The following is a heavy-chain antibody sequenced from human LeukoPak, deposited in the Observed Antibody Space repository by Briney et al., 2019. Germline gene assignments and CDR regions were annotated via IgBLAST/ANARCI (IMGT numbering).Heavy chain of an antibody. D-gene: IGHD3-22*01. CDR2: IIPIFGTA. V-gene: IGHV1-69*05. CDR1: GGTFSSYA. J-gene: IGHJ4*02. CDR3: ARDHYYDSSGYFDY. Sequence: SVKVSCKASGGTFSSYAISWVRQAPGQGLEWKGGIIPIFGTANYAQKFQGRVTITTDESTSTAYMELSSLRSEDTAVYYCARDHYYDSSGYFDYWGQGTLVTVSS.